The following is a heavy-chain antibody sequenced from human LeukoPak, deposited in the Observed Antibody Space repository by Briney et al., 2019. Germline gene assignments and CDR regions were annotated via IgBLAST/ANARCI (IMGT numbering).Heavy chain of an antibody. V-gene: IGHV3-23*01. D-gene: IGHD3-22*01. CDR1: GFTFSSYA. J-gene: IGHJ4*02. Sequence: GGSLRLSCAASGFTFSSYAMSWVRQAPGKGLEWVSAISGSGGSTYYADSVKGRFTISRDNSKNTLYLQMSSLRAEDTAVYYCARGADSSGYYPFDYWGQGTLVTVTS. CDR3: ARGADSSGYYPFDY. CDR2: ISGSGGST.